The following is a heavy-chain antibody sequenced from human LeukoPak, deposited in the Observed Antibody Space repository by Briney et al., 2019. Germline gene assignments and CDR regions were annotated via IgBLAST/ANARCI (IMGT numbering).Heavy chain of an antibody. J-gene: IGHJ4*02. D-gene: IGHD6-13*01. CDR2: ISGSGTYK. CDR1: GFTFTTYA. V-gene: IGHV3-21*06. CDR3: ARGSSSWQGYSFDY. Sequence: GGSLRLSCAASGFTFTTYAMSWVRQAPGKGLEWVSSISGSGTYKYYEDSVKGRFTISRDNAKSSLYLQMNSLRAEDTAVYYCARGSSSWQGYSFDYWGQGALVTVSS.